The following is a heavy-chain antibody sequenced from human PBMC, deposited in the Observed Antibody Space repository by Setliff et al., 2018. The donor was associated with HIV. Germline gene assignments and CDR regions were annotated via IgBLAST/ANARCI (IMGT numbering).Heavy chain of an antibody. V-gene: IGHV3-21*05. CDR3: ERDLSYDYDRSSDTFDY. CDR2: ITGSSSYT. D-gene: IGHD3-22*01. CDR1: GFTFSSYT. J-gene: IGHJ4*02. Sequence: GGSLRLSCAASGFTFSSYTMNWVRQAPGKGLEWVSYITGSSSYTNYADSVKGRFTISRDNAKNPLYLQMNSLRAEDTAVYYCERDLSYDYDRSSDTFDYWGQGMLVTVSS.